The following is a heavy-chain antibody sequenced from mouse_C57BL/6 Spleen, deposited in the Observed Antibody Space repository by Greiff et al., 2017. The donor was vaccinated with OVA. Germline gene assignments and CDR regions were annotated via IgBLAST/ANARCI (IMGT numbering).Heavy chain of an antibody. CDR3: ARDGDYGSDYWYFDV. J-gene: IGHJ1*03. V-gene: IGHV1-54*01. CDR1: GYAFTNYL. Sequence: QVQLQQSGAELVRPGTSVKVSCKASGYAFTNYLIEWVKQRPGQGLEWIGVINPGSGGTNYNEKFKGKATLTADKSSSTAYMQLSSLTSEDSAVXFCARDGDYGSDYWYFDVWGTGTTVTVSS. CDR2: INPGSGGT. D-gene: IGHD1-2*01.